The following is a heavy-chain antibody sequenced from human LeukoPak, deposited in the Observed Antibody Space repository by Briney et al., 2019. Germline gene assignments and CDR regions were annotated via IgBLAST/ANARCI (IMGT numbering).Heavy chain of an antibody. CDR2: ISAYNGNT. CDR1: GYTFTSYG. J-gene: IGHJ6*02. V-gene: IGHV1-18*01. Sequence: ASVKVSCKASGYTFTSYGISWVRQARGQGLEWMGWISAYNGNTNYAQKLQGRVTMTTDTSTSTAYMELRSLRSDDTAVYYCASVQQVAVAGTYYYYYGMDVWGQGTTVTVSS. D-gene: IGHD6-19*01. CDR3: ASVQQVAVAGTYYYYYGMDV.